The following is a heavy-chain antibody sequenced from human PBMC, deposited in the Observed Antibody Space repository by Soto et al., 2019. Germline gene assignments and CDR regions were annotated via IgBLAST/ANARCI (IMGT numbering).Heavy chain of an antibody. V-gene: IGHV4-30-4*01. Sequence: QVRLQESGPGLVKPSQTLSLTCTVSGGSISSGDYYWSWIRQPPGKGLEWIGNIYHSGRAYYNTSLKIRVTISVDTSKNQFSLKVNSVSAADTAVYYCARAGVDDSSDYYGKVFDYWGQETLVTVSS. CDR1: GGSISSGDYY. CDR3: ARAGVDDSSDYYGKVFDY. CDR2: IYHSGRA. J-gene: IGHJ4*02. D-gene: IGHD3-22*01.